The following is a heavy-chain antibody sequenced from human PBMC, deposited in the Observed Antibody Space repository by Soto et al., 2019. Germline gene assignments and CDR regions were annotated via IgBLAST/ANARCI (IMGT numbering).Heavy chain of an antibody. CDR2: IRNKANSYTT. CDR1: GFTFSDHY. V-gene: IGHV3-72*01. J-gene: IGHJ5*02. D-gene: IGHD5-12*01. CDR3: ARGSYGAYVGWFDP. Sequence: EVQLVESGGGLVQPGGSLRLSCAASGFTFSDHYMDWFRQAPGKGLEWVGRIRNKANSYTTQYAASVKGRFTISRDDSQNSLYLQMNSLKTEDTAVYYCARGSYGAYVGWFDPWGQGTLFIVSS.